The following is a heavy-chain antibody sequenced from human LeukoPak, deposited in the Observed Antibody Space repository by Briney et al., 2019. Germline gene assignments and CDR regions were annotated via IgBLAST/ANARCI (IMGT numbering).Heavy chain of an antibody. Sequence: KSGGSLRLSCAASGFTFSSYSMNWVRQAPGKGLEWVSSISSSSSYIYYADSVKGRFTISRDNAKNSLYLQMNSLRAEDTAVYYCARDYEYSYGLHLVGYWGQGTLVTVSS. CDR2: ISSSSSYI. V-gene: IGHV3-21*01. D-gene: IGHD5-18*01. CDR1: GFTFSSYS. J-gene: IGHJ4*02. CDR3: ARDYEYSYGLHLVGY.